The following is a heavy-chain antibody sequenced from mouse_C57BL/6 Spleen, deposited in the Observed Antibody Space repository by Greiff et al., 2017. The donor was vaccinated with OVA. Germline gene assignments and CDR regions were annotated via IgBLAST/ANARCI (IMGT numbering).Heavy chain of an antibody. Sequence: QVQLQQPGAELVKPGASVKMSCKASGYTFTSYWITWVKQRPGQGLEWIGDIYPGSGSTNYNEKFKSKATLTVDTSSSTAYMQLSSLTSEDSAVYYCARSLLSNWYFDVWGTGTTVTVSS. J-gene: IGHJ1*03. V-gene: IGHV1-55*01. CDR1: GYTFTSYW. CDR2: IYPGSGST. D-gene: IGHD6-5*01. CDR3: ARSLLSNWYFDV.